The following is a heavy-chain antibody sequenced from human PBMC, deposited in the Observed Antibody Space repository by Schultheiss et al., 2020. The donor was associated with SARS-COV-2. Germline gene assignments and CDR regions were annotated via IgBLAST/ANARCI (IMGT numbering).Heavy chain of an antibody. CDR1: GFTISDFG. V-gene: IGHV3-48*04. D-gene: IGHD5-18*01. CDR3: AKPRIQLWSYYGMDV. Sequence: GGSLRLSCAVSGFTISDFGMHWVRQAPGKGLEWVSYISDSDDNKYYADFVKGRFTISRDDTKNSLYLQMNSLRAEDTAVYYCAKPRIQLWSYYGMDVWGQGTTVTVSS. J-gene: IGHJ6*02. CDR2: ISDSDDNK.